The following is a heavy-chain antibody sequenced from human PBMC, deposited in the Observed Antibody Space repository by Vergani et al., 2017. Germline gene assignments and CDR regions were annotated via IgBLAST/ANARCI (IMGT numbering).Heavy chain of an antibody. CDR3: ARAGLGFGGYGMDV. CDR2: IIPILGIA. CDR1: GGTFSSYA. Sequence: QVQLVQSGAEVKKPGASVKVSCKASGGTFSSYAISWVRQAPGQGLEWMGRIIPILGIANYAQKFQGRVTMTADKSTSTAYMELSSLRSEDTAVYDCARAGLGFGGYGMDVWGQGTTVTVSS. V-gene: IGHV1-69*04. D-gene: IGHD4-23*01. J-gene: IGHJ6*02.